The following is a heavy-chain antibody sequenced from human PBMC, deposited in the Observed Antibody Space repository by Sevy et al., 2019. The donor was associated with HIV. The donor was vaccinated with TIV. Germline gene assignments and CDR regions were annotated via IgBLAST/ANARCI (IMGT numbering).Heavy chain of an antibody. V-gene: IGHV3-21*01. Sequence: GGSLRLSCAGSGFTFSRSSMNWVRQAPGKGLEWVSSISSSRNYIYYADSVKGRFTISRDNAKNSLLLLMNSLRAEDTAVYYCARDKREAYFDGSTSSDAFDIWGQGTLVTVSS. CDR2: ISSSRNYI. CDR1: GFTFSRSS. J-gene: IGHJ3*02. D-gene: IGHD3-22*01. CDR3: ARDKREAYFDGSTSSDAFDI.